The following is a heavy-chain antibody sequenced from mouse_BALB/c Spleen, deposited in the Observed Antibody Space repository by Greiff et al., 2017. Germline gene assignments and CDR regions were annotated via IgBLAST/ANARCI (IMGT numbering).Heavy chain of an antibody. CDR1: GYAFSSSW. D-gene: IGHD1-2*01. CDR3: ARSGTTATDY. CDR2: IYPGDGDT. Sequence: VQLQQSGPELVKPGASVKISCKASGYAFSSSWMNWVKQRPGQGLEWIGRIYPGDGDTNYNGKFKGKATLTADKSSSTAYMQLSSLTSVDSAVYFCARSGTTATDYWGQGTTLTVSS. J-gene: IGHJ2*01. V-gene: IGHV1-82*01.